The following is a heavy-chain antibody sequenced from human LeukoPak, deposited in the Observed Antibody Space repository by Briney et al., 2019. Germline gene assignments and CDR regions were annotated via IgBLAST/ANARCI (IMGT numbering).Heavy chain of an antibody. CDR3: ARRKQLGQLDY. Sequence: PSETLSLTCTVSGGSISSSSYYWGWIRQPAGKGLEWIGSIYYSGSTYYNPSLKSRVTISVDTSKNQFSLKLSSVTAADTAVYYCARRKQLGQLDYWGQGTLVTVSS. CDR1: GGSISSSSYY. J-gene: IGHJ4*02. D-gene: IGHD6-13*01. V-gene: IGHV4-39*01. CDR2: IYYSGST.